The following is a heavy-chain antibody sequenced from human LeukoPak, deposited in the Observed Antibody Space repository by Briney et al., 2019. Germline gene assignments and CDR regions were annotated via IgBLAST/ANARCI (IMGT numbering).Heavy chain of an antibody. J-gene: IGHJ4*02. CDR1: GFMFDDYS. CDR2: ISWDGGST. CDR3: ARERTTVTEYYFDY. V-gene: IGHV3-43*01. D-gene: IGHD4-17*01. Sequence: PGGSLRLSCAASGFMFDDYSMHWVRQAPGKGLEWVSLISWDGGSTHYADSVEGRFTISRDNSKNTLYLQMNCLRAEDTAVYYCARERTTVTEYYFDYWGQGTLVTVSS.